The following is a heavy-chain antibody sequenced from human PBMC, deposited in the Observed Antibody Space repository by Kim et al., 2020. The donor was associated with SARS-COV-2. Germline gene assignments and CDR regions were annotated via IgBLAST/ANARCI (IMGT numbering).Heavy chain of an antibody. D-gene: IGHD1-26*01. CDR2: ISYGGSNK. CDR1: GFTFSSYA. J-gene: IGHJ3*02. V-gene: IGHV3-30*04. Sequence: GGSLRLSCAASGFTFSSYAMHWVRQAPGKGLEWVAVISYGGSNKYYADSVKGRFTISRDNSKNTLYLQMNSLRAEDTAVYYCARDPGDDAFDIWGQGTMVTVSS. CDR3: ARDPGDDAFDI.